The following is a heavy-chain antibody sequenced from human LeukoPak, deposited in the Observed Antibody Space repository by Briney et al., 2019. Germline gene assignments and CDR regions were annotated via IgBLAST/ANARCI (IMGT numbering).Heavy chain of an antibody. Sequence: PSETLSLTCAVYGGSFSGYYWSWIRQPPGKRLQWIGEINHSGSTNYNPSLKGRVTISVDTSKNQFSLKLSSVTAADTAVYYCARGQTIVGATGDFWGQGTLVTVSS. CDR3: ARGQTIVGATGDF. CDR2: INHSGST. D-gene: IGHD1-26*01. CDR1: GGSFSGYY. V-gene: IGHV4-34*01. J-gene: IGHJ4*02.